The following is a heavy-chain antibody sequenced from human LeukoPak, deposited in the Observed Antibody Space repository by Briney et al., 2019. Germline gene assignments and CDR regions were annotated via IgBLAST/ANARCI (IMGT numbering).Heavy chain of an antibody. D-gene: IGHD4-11*01. Sequence: GGSLRLSCAASGFTFSSYSMNWVRQAPGKGLDWVSFISSGSSTIYYADSVKGRFTISRDNARNSLYLQMNSLRAEDTAVYFCARDSTPMTTRDPNAFDIWGQGTMVTVSS. CDR2: ISSGSSTI. J-gene: IGHJ3*02. V-gene: IGHV3-48*04. CDR3: ARDSTPMTTRDPNAFDI. CDR1: GFTFSSYS.